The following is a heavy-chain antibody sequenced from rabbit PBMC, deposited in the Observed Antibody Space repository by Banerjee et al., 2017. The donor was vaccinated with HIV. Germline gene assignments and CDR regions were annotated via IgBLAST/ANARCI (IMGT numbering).Heavy chain of an antibody. Sequence: QELLVESGGGLVTLGGSLTLTCTASGFDLSTYYSICWVRQAPGKGLEWIACIDAGRSGNTVYASWAKGRFTISKTSSTTVTLQMTSLTAADTASYFCARDLAGVIGWNFNLWGPGTLVTVS. V-gene: IGHV1S45*01. CDR2: IDAGRSGNT. CDR3: ARDLAGVIGWNFNL. CDR1: GFDLSTYYS. J-gene: IGHJ4*01. D-gene: IGHD4-1*01.